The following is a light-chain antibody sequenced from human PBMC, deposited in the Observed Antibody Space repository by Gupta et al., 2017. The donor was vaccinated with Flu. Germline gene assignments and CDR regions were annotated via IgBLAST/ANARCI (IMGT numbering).Light chain of an antibody. CDR3: EAWDESLSGSYA. CDR2: RND. Sequence: VTGSCFGSSSNIGSNCVYWYQRLPRTAPNLLIYRNDQRHSGDPARVSGSKSGTSAALAISGLRSEEEGDYYCEAWDESLSGSYAFGTGTKVTVL. V-gene: IGLV1-47*01. CDR1: SSNIGSNC. J-gene: IGLJ1*01.